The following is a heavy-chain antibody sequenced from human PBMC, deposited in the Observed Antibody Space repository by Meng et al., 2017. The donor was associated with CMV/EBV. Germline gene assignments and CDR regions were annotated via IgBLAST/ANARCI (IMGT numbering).Heavy chain of an antibody. D-gene: IGHD3-22*01. Sequence: GESLKISCAASGFTFDDYAVHWVRQAPGKGLEWVSLISWDGGSTYYADSVKGRFTISRDNSKNSLYLQMNSLRAEDTALYYCANGRSQNYYDGSGYSKPPHDAFDIWGQGTMVT. CDR1: GFTFDDYA. J-gene: IGHJ3*02. CDR3: ANGRSQNYYDGSGYSKPPHDAFDI. V-gene: IGHV3-43D*03. CDR2: ISWDGGST.